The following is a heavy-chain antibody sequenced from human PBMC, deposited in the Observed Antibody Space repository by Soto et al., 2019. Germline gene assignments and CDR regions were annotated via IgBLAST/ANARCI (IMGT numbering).Heavy chain of an antibody. CDR3: ARGGNYYDSSGYYGLDY. D-gene: IGHD3-22*01. CDR1: GYTFTGYY. CDR2: INPNSGGT. Sequence: ASVKVSCKASGYTFTGYYMHWVRQAPGQGLEWMGWINPNSGGTNYAQKFQGWVTMTRDTSISTAYMELSRLRSDDTAVYYCARGGNYYDSSGYYGLDYWGQGTRVTVSS. V-gene: IGHV1-2*04. J-gene: IGHJ4*02.